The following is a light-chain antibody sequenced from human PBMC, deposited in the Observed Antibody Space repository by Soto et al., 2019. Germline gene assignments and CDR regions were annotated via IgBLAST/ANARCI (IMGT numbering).Light chain of an antibody. CDR2: DAS. CDR3: QQYNDYWT. J-gene: IGKJ1*01. Sequence: DIQMTPSPSTLSASVGDRVVIPCRASQSITTWLAWYQQKPAKAPKLLIYDASSLESGVPSRFSGSGSGTEFTLTISSLQPDDFATYYCQQYNDYWTFGQGTKVDIK. CDR1: QSITTW. V-gene: IGKV1-5*01.